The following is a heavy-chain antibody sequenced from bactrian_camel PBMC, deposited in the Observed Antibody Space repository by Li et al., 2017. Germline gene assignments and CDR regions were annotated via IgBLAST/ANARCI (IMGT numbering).Heavy chain of an antibody. CDR3: TARAVTWFGFCSLASPNWKESN. CDR2: ISGDSV. V-gene: IGHV3S53*01. D-gene: IGHD8*01. Sequence: VQLVESGGGSVQAGGSLRLSCAASQFLSSGYCMGWFRQRPGLSREGVALISGDSVAYGSFVKGRFTISQDNAKNAVWLQMNSLKPEDDGMYYCTARAVTWFGFCSLASPNWKESNWGQGTQVTVS. J-gene: IGHJ4*01. CDR1: QFLSSGYC.